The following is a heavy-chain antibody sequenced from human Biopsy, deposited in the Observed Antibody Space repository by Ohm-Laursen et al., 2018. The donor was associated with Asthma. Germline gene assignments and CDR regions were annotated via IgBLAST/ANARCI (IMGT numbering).Heavy chain of an antibody. V-gene: IGHV3-21*06. CDR3: ARTFHLWSPYHAEHYQL. Sequence: SLRLSCAASGFTFSHYNMNWVRQAPGKRLEWVSSITDTSRYIKYADSVKGRFTISRDNAKNSLYLQMNSLRAEDTAVYYCARTFHLWSPYHAEHYQLWGQGTLVTVPS. CDR2: ITDTSRYI. CDR1: GFTFSHYN. D-gene: IGHD3-3*02. J-gene: IGHJ1*01.